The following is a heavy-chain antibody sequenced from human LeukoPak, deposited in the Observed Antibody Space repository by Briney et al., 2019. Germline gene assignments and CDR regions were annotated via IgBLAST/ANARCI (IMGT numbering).Heavy chain of an antibody. Sequence: ASVKVSCKASGYSFTNYYMHWARQAPGQGLEWMGIINPSGGSTTNAQKFQGRVTMTRDTSTTTVYMELSSLRSDDTAVYYCATQRGSYLWGTDFDYWGQGTLVTVSS. CDR2: INPSGGST. D-gene: IGHD3-16*01. CDR3: ATQRGSYLWGTDFDY. CDR1: GYSFTNYY. V-gene: IGHV1-46*01. J-gene: IGHJ4*02.